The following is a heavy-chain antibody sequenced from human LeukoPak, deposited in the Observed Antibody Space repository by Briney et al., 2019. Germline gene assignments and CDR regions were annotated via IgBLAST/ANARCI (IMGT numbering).Heavy chain of an antibody. CDR2: INPNSGGT. CDR3: AREGGRELLRAIDY. Sequence: AASVKVSCKASGYTFTGYYMHWVRQAPGQGLEWMGWINPNSGGTNYAQKFQGRVTMTRDTSISTAYMELSRLRSDDTAVYYCAREGGRELLRAIDYWGQGTLVTVSS. V-gene: IGHV1-2*02. D-gene: IGHD1-26*01. J-gene: IGHJ4*02. CDR1: GYTFTGYY.